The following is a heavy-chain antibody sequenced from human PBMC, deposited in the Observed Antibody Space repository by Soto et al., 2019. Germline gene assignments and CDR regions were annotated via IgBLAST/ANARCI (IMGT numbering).Heavy chain of an antibody. V-gene: IGHV3-74*01. J-gene: IGHJ4*02. CDR1: RGAFGDYW. CDR3: AKGGRQWLVTSDFNY. CDR2: INRDANDI. D-gene: IGHD6-19*01. Sequence: GGSLRLSCEASRGAFGDYWMHWVRQAPGKGLVWVSRINRDANDIIYADSVKGRFTISRDSSKNTVSLEMTSLRAEDTAVYYCAKGGRQWLVTSDFNYWGQGALVTVSS.